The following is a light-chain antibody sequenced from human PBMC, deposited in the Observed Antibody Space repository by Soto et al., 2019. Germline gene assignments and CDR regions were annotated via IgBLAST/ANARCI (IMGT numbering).Light chain of an antibody. CDR1: SPNIGTNS. CDR2: RNA. Sequence: QSVLTQPPSASGTPGQRVTISCSGSSPNIGTNSVNWYQQLPGTAPKLLIYRNAQRPSGVPDRFSGSKSGTSASLAISGLQSEDEAHYYCAAWDDSLNGPVFGGGTKVTVL. CDR3: AAWDDSLNGPV. V-gene: IGLV1-44*01. J-gene: IGLJ2*01.